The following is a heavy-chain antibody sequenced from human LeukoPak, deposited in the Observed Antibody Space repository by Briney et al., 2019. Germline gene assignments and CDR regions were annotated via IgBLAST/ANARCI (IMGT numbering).Heavy chain of an antibody. CDR2: ISNSDGST. D-gene: IGHD1-26*01. V-gene: IGHV3-23*01. CDR3: AKCTPRIVGATYSYYYYYMDV. CDR1: GFTFNIYG. J-gene: IGHJ6*03. Sequence: PGGTLRLSCAASGFTFNIYGMNWVRQAPGKGLEWVSSISNSDGSTYYADSVKGRFIISRDNSKNTLYLQMNGLRAEDTAVYYCAKCTPRIVGATYSYYYYYMDVWGKGTTVTVSS.